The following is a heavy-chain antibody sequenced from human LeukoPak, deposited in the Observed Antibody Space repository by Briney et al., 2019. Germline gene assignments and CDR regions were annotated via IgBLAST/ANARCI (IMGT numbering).Heavy chain of an antibody. CDR2: NHYRGRT. CDR1: GGSISSNY. Sequence: SETLSLTCTVSGGSISSNYWSWLRQPREKGLEWIGYNHYRGRTNYNPSFKSRVTISVDTSQNQFSLKLSSVTAADTAVDYCATEVAPSAHYYYGMDVWGQGTTVTV. V-gene: IGHV4-59*01. J-gene: IGHJ6*02. D-gene: IGHD5-12*01. CDR3: ATEVAPSAHYYYGMDV.